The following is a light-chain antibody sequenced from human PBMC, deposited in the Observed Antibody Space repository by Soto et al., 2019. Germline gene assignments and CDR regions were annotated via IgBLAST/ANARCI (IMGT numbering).Light chain of an antibody. CDR1: QSVRSS. J-gene: IGKJ4*01. CDR3: QQRSSWLLT. Sequence: EFVLTQSPATLSLSPGERATLSCRASQSVRSSLAWYQQKHGQAPRLLIYDASNRATGIPARFSGSGSGTSFTLTISSLEPEDLAVYYCQQRSSWLLTFGGGTKVEIK. V-gene: IGKV3-11*01. CDR2: DAS.